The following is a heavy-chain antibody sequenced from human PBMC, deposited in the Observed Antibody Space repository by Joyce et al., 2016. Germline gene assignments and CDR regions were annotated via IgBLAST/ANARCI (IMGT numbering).Heavy chain of an antibody. CDR3: ARGLAGYPWDAFDI. CDR2: IYPGDSAT. V-gene: IGHV5-51*01. Sequence: EVQLVQSGAEVKKPGESLKISCKGSGYRFTYSWIAWVRQMRGKGLELMGFIYPGDSATRYSPSFKGQVTISTDKSISTAYLQWNSLRASDTAIYYCARGLAGYPWDAFDIWGQGTKVTVSS. D-gene: IGHD5-12*01. CDR1: GYRFTYSW. J-gene: IGHJ3*02.